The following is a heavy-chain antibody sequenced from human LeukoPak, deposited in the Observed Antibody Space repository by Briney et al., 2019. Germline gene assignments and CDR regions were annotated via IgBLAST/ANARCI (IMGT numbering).Heavy chain of an antibody. CDR3: ARDLGIAIFGSDF. CDR1: GFTFSNYW. D-gene: IGHD3-10*01. V-gene: IGHV3-7*01. Sequence: PGGSLRLSRVASGFTFSNYWMSWVRQAPGKGLEWVANIHKNGSNIYYVDSVKGRFTVSRDNDENSLYLEMNSLRAEDTAVYYCARDLGIAIFGSDFWGQGTLVTVSS. CDR2: IHKNGSNI. J-gene: IGHJ4*02.